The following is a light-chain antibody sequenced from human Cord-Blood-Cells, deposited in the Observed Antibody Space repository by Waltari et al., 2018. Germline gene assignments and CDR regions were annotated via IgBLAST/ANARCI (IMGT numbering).Light chain of an antibody. V-gene: IGKV3-20*01. CDR2: GAS. CDR3: QQYGSSP. J-gene: IGKJ1*01. CDR1: QSVSSSY. Sequence: EIVLTQSPATLSLSPGERATLSCRASQSVSSSYLAWYQQKPGQAPRLLIYGASSRATGIPDRFSGSGSGTDFTLTISRLEPEDFAVYYCQQYGSSPFGQGTKVEIK.